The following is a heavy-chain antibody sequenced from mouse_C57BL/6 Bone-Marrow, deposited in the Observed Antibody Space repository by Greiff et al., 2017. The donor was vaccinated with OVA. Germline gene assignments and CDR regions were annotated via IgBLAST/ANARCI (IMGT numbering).Heavy chain of an antibody. CDR1: GYTFTDYY. D-gene: IGHD1-1*01. CDR2: INPYNGGT. CDR3: AEGSYYGSSPLAY. Sequence: EVQLQQSGPVLVKPGASVKMSCKASGYTFTDYYMNWVKQSHGKSLEWIGVINPYNGGTSYNQKFKGKATLTVDKSSSTAYMELNSLTSEDSAVYYCAEGSYYGSSPLAYWGQGTLVTVSA. J-gene: IGHJ3*01. V-gene: IGHV1-19*01.